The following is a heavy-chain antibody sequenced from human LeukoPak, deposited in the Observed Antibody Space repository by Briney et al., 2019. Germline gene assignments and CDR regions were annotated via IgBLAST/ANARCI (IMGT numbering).Heavy chain of an antibody. J-gene: IGHJ6*03. CDR2: ISSHGDST. D-gene: IGHD3-10*01. V-gene: IGHV3-64*01. CDR1: GFTFSSYA. Sequence: GGSLRLSCAASGFTFSSYAMSWVRQAPGKGLEYVSAISSHGDSTYYANSVKGKITISRDNSRNTLYLQMGSLSGEDMAVYYCARGSSYYGSGSYYNEPMDAWGKGTTVTISS. CDR3: ARGSSYYGSGSYYNEPMDA.